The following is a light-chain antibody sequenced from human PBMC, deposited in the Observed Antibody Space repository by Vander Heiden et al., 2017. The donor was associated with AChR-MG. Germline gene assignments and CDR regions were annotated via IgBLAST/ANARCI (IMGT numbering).Light chain of an antibody. J-gene: IGLJ2*01. V-gene: IGLV1-44*01. CDR3: ASWDDGLKGPV. Sequence: QSVLTQPPSGSGTPGPRVTISCSGSSSTIGDNTVHWYQQLPGAAPNLLIFSNNERPSGVPDRFSGSKSGTSASLPIRGLQSEDEADYYCASWDDGLKGPVFGGGTKLTVL. CDR1: SSTIGDNT. CDR2: SNN.